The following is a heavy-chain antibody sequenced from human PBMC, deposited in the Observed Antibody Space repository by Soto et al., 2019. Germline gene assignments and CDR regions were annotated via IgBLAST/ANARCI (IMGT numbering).Heavy chain of an antibody. J-gene: IGHJ6*02. V-gene: IGHV4-34*01. CDR2: INHSGST. Sequence: PSETLSLTCAVYGGSFSGYYWSWIRQPPGKGLEWIGEINHSGSTNYNPSLKSRVTISVDTSKNQFSLKLSSVTAADTAVYYCARERFFLAGHYYGMDVWGQGTPVTVSS. CDR3: ARERFFLAGHYYGMDV. D-gene: IGHD3-3*01. CDR1: GGSFSGYY.